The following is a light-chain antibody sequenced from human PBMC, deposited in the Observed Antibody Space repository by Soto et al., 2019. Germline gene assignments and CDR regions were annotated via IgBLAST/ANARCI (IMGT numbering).Light chain of an antibody. CDR2: DAS. CDR1: QSVSSN. Sequence: IVLTQSPATLSVSPGERATLTCRASQSVSSNFAWYQQKPGQAPRLLIYDASTRETGIPARFSGSGSGTEFTLTISSLQSEDVAVYYCQQYKKWTRTFGHGTKVDIK. CDR3: QQYKKWTRT. J-gene: IGKJ1*01. V-gene: IGKV3-15*01.